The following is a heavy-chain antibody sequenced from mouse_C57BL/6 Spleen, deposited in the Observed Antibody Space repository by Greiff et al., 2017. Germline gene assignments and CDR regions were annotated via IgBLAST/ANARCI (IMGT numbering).Heavy chain of an antibody. CDR3: ARATTGVPDY. CDR2: ISSGSSTI. D-gene: IGHD1-1*01. V-gene: IGHV5-17*01. J-gene: IGHJ2*01. CDR1: GFTFSDYG. Sequence: DVKLVESGGGLVKPGGSLKLSCAASGFTFSDYGMHWVRQAPEKGLEWVAYISSGSSTIYYADTVKGRFTISRDNAKNTLFLQMTSLRSEDTAMYYCARATTGVPDYWGQGTTLTVSS.